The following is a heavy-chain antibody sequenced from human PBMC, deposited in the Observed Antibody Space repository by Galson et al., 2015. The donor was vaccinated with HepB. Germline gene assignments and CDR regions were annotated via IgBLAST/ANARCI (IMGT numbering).Heavy chain of an antibody. V-gene: IGHV3-23*01. Sequence: SLRLSCAASGFTFSTYVMSWVRQAPGKGLEWVSSISGSGSSSYYADSVKGRFTISRDNSKNTLYLQMNALRADDTAVYYCAKDYWYSSGSYVPDCWGQGTLVTVSS. CDR3: AKDYWYSSGSYVPDC. J-gene: IGHJ4*02. CDR2: ISGSGSSS. CDR1: GFTFSTYV. D-gene: IGHD3-10*01.